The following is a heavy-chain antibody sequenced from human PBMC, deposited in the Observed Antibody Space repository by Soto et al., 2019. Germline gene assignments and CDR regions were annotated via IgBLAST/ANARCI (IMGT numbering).Heavy chain of an antibody. Sequence: ASVKVSCKASGYTFMSYPLHWVRQAPGQRPEWMGWINAGDDITQFSQKFQGRLTFTRDTSASTGYMELSSLSSEDTAVYYCARGKWITSDWGPTRENYYEMDVWGQGTTVTVSS. V-gene: IGHV1-3*01. CDR2: INAGDDIT. CDR1: GYTFMSYP. CDR3: ARGKWITSDWGPTRENYYEMDV. D-gene: IGHD7-27*01. J-gene: IGHJ6*02.